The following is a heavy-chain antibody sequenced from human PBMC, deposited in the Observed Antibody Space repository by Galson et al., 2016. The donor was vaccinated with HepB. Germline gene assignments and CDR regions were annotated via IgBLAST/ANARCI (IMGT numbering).Heavy chain of an antibody. CDR3: VRQGYSSIRWYESWYYYYGMDV. Sequence: SLTCTVSGGSISSRNHYWGWIRQTPGKGLEWIGSIYYSGYNYYNPSLKSRATISVDTSKKQFYLKLSSVTAADTAIYYCVRQGYSSIRWYESWYYYYGMDVWGQGTTVTVSS. CDR1: GGSISSRNHY. D-gene: IGHD2-2*01. CDR2: IYYSGYN. V-gene: IGHV4-39*01. J-gene: IGHJ6*02.